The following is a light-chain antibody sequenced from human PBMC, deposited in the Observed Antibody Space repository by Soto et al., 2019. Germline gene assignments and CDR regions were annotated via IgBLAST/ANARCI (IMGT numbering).Light chain of an antibody. Sequence: DIQMTQSPSTLSASVGDRGTITWRASQSISTWLAWFQQKPGKAPDLLIYDASSLESGVPSRFSGSRSGTEFTLTISSLQPDDFATYYCQRYNSYSWTFGQGTKVDIK. CDR2: DAS. CDR1: QSISTW. J-gene: IGKJ1*01. V-gene: IGKV1-5*01. CDR3: QRYNSYSWT.